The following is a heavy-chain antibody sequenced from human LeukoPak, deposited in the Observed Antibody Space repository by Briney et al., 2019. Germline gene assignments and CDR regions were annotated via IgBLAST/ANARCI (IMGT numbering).Heavy chain of an antibody. CDR1: GFTVSSNY. D-gene: IGHD3-9*01. J-gene: IGHJ6*02. CDR3: ARDRSYYDILTGYSNHYGMDV. V-gene: IGHV3-66*01. Sequence: PGGSLTLPCAASGFTVSSNYMSWVRQAPGKGREWVPFIYSGDSTYYAESVKGRFTISRDKAKNTLYLQMNNVRDEDRAVYYCARDRSYYDILTGYSNHYGMDVWGQGTTVTVSS. CDR2: IYSGDST.